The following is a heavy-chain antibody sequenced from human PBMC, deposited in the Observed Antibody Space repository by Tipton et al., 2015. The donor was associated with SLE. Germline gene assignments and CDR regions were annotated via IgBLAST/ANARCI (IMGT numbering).Heavy chain of an antibody. D-gene: IGHD6-13*01. V-gene: IGHV1-46*01. Sequence: QLVQSGAEVKKPGASVKVSCKTSGYTFTRHYMHWLRQAPGQGLEWMGIINVSGDTTQYAPKFQGRVIMTRDTSTSTVYMELSSLRAEDTAVYYCATEPPLAAAGGGDWFDPWGQGTLVTVSS. CDR1: GYTFTRHY. J-gene: IGHJ5*02. CDR3: ATEPPLAAAGGGDWFDP. CDR2: INVSGDTT.